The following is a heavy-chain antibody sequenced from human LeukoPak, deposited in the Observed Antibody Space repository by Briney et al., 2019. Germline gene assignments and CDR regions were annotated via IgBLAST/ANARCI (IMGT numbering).Heavy chain of an antibody. D-gene: IGHD3-16*02. J-gene: IGHJ3*02. V-gene: IGHV1-69*02. Sequence: SVKLSCKASGGTFSSYTISWVRQAPGQGLEWMGRIIPILGIANYAQKFQGRVTITADKSTSTAYMELSSLRSEDTAVYYCASGRAVWGSYRYTPDDAFDIWGQGTMVTVSS. CDR2: IIPILGIA. CDR3: ASGRAVWGSYRYTPDDAFDI. CDR1: GGTFSSYT.